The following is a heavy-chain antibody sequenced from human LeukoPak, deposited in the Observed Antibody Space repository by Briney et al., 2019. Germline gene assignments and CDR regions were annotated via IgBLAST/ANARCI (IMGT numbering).Heavy chain of an antibody. Sequence: SETLSLTCTVSGGSISGYYWSWIRQPPGKGLEWIGYIYYSGNTNYNPSLKSRVTISVDTSKNQFFLKLSSVTAADTAVYYCARNDILTGYYIPGAFDIWGQGTMVTVSS. CDR2: IYYSGNT. CDR3: ARNDILTGYYIPGAFDI. D-gene: IGHD3-9*01. CDR1: GGSISGYY. J-gene: IGHJ3*02. V-gene: IGHV4-59*01.